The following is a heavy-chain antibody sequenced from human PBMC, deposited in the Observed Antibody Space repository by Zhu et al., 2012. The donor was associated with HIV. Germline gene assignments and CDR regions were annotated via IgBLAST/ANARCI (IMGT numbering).Heavy chain of an antibody. CDR1: GGSISSGDYY. CDR3: ARKQWELLSAFDY. Sequence: QVQLQESGPGLVKPSQTLSLTCTVSGGSISSGDYYWSWVRQSPVRGLEWIGYIYYSGTTYYIPSLKSRVTISVDTSKNQFSLKLTSVTAADTAMYYCARKQWELLSAFDYLGPRDNGHRL. V-gene: IGHV4-30-4*08. J-gene: IGHJ3*02. D-gene: IGHD1-26*01. CDR2: IYYSGTT.